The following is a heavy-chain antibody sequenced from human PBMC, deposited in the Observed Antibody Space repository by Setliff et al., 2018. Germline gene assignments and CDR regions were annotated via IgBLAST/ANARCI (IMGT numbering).Heavy chain of an antibody. CDR2: IIHSGSN. V-gene: IGHV4-34*12. CDR3: ARSFSRREKFLLDY. J-gene: IGHJ4*02. Sequence: SETLSLTCAVYGGSFSGYYWCWNRQPPGKRLEWFGEIIHSGSNNYNPSLKIRVTISMDTSKNQFSLKVSSVTDADTAVYYCARSFSRREKFLLDYWGQGALVTVSS. CDR1: GGSFSGYY.